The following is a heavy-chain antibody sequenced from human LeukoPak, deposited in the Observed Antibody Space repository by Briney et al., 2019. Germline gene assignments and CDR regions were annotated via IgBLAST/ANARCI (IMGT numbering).Heavy chain of an antibody. CDR3: ASHPSIAVAETIDY. Sequence: SETLSLTCTVSGGSISSSSYYWGWIRQPPGKGLEWIGSIYYSGSTYYNPSLKSRVTISVDTSKNQFSLKLSSVTAADTAVYYCASHPSIAVAETIDYWGQGTLVTVSS. CDR1: GGSISSSSYY. J-gene: IGHJ4*02. V-gene: IGHV4-39*01. D-gene: IGHD6-19*01. CDR2: IYYSGST.